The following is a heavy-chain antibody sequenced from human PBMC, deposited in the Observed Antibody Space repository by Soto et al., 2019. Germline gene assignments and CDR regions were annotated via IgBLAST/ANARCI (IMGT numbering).Heavy chain of an antibody. CDR3: ARDPGNDALAQFDY. D-gene: IGHD3-10*01. CDR2: ISSSSSYI. J-gene: IGHJ4*02. Sequence: EVQLVESGGGLVKPGGSLRLSCAASGFTFSSYSMNWVRQAPGKGLEWVSSISSSSSYIYYADSVKGRFTISRDNAKNSLYLQMNSLRAEDTAVYYCARDPGNDALAQFDYWGQGTLVTVSS. V-gene: IGHV3-21*01. CDR1: GFTFSSYS.